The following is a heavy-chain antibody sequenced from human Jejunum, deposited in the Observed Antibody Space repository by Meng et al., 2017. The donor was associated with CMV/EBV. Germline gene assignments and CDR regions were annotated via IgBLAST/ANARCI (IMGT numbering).Heavy chain of an antibody. Sequence: SGFSVSHYWLHSVRQVPGKVLVWVSRINGAGNTTAYADSVQGRFTISRDNAQNTLYLQMNSLTAEDTGVYYCANTKYSGTYFDFWGQGTLVTVSS. CDR2: INGAGNTT. CDR3: ANTKYSGTYFDF. CDR1: GFSVSHYW. J-gene: IGHJ4*02. V-gene: IGHV3-74*01. D-gene: IGHD1-26*01.